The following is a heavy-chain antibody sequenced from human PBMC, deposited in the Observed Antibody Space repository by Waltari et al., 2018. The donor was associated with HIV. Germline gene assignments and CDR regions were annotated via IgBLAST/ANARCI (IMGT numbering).Heavy chain of an antibody. CDR2: GSTYNGNT. V-gene: IGHV1-18*01. J-gene: IGHJ6*02. CDR3: ARFGDCGGECYRYYYYGMDV. CDR1: GYSFNNYG. D-gene: IGHD2-21*01. Sequence: QGQLVQSGAEVKKPGASVKVSCKASGYSFNNYGISWVRQAPGQGLEWMGWGSTYNGNTKYAQNLQGRVTMTTDTSTTTAYMDLRSLTSDDTAVYYCARFGDCGGECYRYYYYGMDVWGQGTKV.